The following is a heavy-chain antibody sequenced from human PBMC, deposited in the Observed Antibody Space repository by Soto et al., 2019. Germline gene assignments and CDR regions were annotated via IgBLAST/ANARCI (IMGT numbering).Heavy chain of an antibody. CDR2: INHSGST. J-gene: IGHJ4*02. Sequence: QVQLQQWGAGLLKPSETLSLTCAVYGGSFSGYYWTWIRQPPGTGLEWIGEINHSGSTNYNPSLKSRVTISVDTSKNHFSLNLTSVTAADTAVYYCARDKITGLFDYWGQGTLVTVSS. V-gene: IGHV4-34*01. CDR3: ARDKITGLFDY. D-gene: IGHD2-8*02. CDR1: GGSFSGYY.